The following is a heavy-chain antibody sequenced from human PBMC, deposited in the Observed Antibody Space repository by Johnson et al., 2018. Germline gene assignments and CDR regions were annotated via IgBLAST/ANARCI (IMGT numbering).Heavy chain of an antibody. CDR1: GFIFSTYG. CDR2: IWNDGSKQ. Sequence: QVQLVQSGGGVVQPGRSLRLSCAASGFIFSTYGMNWVRQAPDKGLEWVAVIWNDGSKQYYADSVKVRFTISRDNSKSTFYLQMDSLRVEDTAVHYCAREDWNYGRGTLDRWGQGTMVAVSS. J-gene: IGHJ3*01. V-gene: IGHV3-33*01. D-gene: IGHD1-7*01. CDR3: AREDWNYGRGTLDR.